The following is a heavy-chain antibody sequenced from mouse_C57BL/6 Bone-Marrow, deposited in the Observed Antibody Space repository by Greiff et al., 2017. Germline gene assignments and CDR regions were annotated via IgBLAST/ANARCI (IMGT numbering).Heavy chain of an antibody. Sequence: DVQLQESGPVLVKPGASVKMSCKASGYTFTDYYMNWVKQSHGKSLEWIGVINPYHGGTSYNQKFKGKATLTVDKSSSTAYMEINSLTSENSAVYYCARGGYGNYVAWFAYWGRGTLVTVSA. CDR2: INPYHGGT. D-gene: IGHD2-1*01. J-gene: IGHJ3*01. V-gene: IGHV1-19*01. CDR3: ARGGYGNYVAWFAY. CDR1: GYTFTDYY.